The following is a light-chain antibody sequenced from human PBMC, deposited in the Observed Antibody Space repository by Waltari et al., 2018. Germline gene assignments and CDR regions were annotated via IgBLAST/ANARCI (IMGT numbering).Light chain of an antibody. CDR3: QQYNDWPLLT. CDR2: GAD. Sequence: SVSPGDRATLSCRASESVSVDLAWYQQRPGQAPRLLVYGADTRATGVPARFSGRGSGTEFTLTISSLQSEDFAVYYCQQYNDWPLLTFGGGTRVEIK. CDR1: ESVSVD. J-gene: IGKJ4*01. V-gene: IGKV3D-15*01.